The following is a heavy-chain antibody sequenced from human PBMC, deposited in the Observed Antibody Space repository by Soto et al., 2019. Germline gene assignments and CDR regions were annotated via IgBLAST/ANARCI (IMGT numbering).Heavy chain of an antibody. Sequence: SETLSLTCAVYGGSFSGYYWSWIRQPPGKGLEWIGEINHSGSTNYNPSLKSRATISVDTSKNQFSLKLSSVTAADTAVYYCARGLPFGVVVIQGVNAFDIWGQGTMVTVSS. CDR2: INHSGST. CDR1: GGSFSGYY. D-gene: IGHD2-15*01. CDR3: ARGLPFGVVVIQGVNAFDI. J-gene: IGHJ3*02. V-gene: IGHV4-34*01.